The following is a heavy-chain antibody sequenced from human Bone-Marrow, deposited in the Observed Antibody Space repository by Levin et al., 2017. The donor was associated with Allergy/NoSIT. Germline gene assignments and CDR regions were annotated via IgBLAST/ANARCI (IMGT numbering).Heavy chain of an antibody. J-gene: IGHJ4*02. D-gene: IGHD3-22*01. Sequence: GESLKISCAASGFSFWHYTMNWVRQAPGKGLEWVSCISSSGDSTYYADSVKGRFTISRDNAKNSLYLQLNRLRDEDTALYYCTREPARGYYDSSGYSGDHWGQGTLVTVSS. CDR3: TREPARGYYDSSGYSGDH. CDR1: GFSFWHYT. CDR2: ISSSGDST. V-gene: IGHV3-48*02.